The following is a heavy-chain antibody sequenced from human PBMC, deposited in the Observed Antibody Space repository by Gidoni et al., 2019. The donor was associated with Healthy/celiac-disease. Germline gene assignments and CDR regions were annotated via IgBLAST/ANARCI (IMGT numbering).Heavy chain of an antibody. D-gene: IGHD3-10*01. CDR3: AKDTGYYGSGNADY. Sequence: EVQLVESGGGLVQPGRSLRLSCAASGFTFDDYAMHWVRQAPGKGLEWVSGISWNSGSIGYADSVKGRFTISRDNAKNSLYLQMNSLRAEDTALYYCAKDTGYYGSGNADYWGQGTLVTVSS. CDR2: ISWNSGSI. J-gene: IGHJ4*02. CDR1: GFTFDDYA. V-gene: IGHV3-9*01.